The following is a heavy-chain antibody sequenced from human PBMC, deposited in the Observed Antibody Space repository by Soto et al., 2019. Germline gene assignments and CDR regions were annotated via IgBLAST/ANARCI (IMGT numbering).Heavy chain of an antibody. CDR2: IYYSGST. D-gene: IGHD3-16*01. V-gene: IGHV4-39*01. Sequence: QLQLQESGPGLVKPSETLSLTCTVSGGSISSSSYYWGWIRQPPGKGLEWIGSIYYSGSTYYNPSLKTRFTISVDTSKNPISVKRSSMTAADTAVYYCARRVSHMITFGGPSRDAFDFWGQGTMVTVST. CDR1: GGSISSSSYY. CDR3: ARRVSHMITFGGPSRDAFDF. J-gene: IGHJ3*01.